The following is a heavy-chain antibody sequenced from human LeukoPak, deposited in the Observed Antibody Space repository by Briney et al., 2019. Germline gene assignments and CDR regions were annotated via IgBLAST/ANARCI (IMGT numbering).Heavy chain of an antibody. V-gene: IGHV4-38-2*02. Sequence: SETLSLTCTVSGYSINSGYYWGWIRQPPGNGLDWIRTIYHTGITYYNPSLKSRVIISLDTSQNQFSLKLRSVTAADTAVYYCVRALLDASGYDFDHWGQGTLVTVSS. CDR1: GYSINSGYY. CDR3: VRALLDASGYDFDH. CDR2: IYHTGIT. D-gene: IGHD3-22*01. J-gene: IGHJ4*02.